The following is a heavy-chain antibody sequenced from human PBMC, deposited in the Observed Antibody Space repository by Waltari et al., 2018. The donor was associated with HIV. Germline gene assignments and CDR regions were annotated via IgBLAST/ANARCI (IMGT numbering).Heavy chain of an antibody. V-gene: IGHV3-7*04. CDR3: ARGGFYGSGSKVN. J-gene: IGHJ4*02. Sequence: EVQLVESGGGLVQPGGSLRLSCAASGFTFSSYWMRWVRQAPGKGMGGVANIKQDGSEKAYVDSGNGRFTISRDNAENSLYLQMNSRRAEDTAVYYCARGGFYGSGSKVNWGQGTLVTVSS. CDR2: IKQDGSEK. CDR1: GFTFSSYW. D-gene: IGHD3-10*01.